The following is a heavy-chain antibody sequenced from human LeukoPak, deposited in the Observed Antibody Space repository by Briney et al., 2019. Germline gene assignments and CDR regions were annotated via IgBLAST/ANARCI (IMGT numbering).Heavy chain of an antibody. CDR2: FIPIFGTA. CDR3: ARVPGYYGSGSYYSNWFDP. V-gene: IGHV1-69*13. D-gene: IGHD3-10*01. CDR1: GYTFTSYG. Sequence: SVKVSCKASGYTFTSYGITWVRQAPGQGLEWMGGFIPIFGTANYAQKFQGRVTITADESTSTAYMELSSLRSEDTAVYYCARVPGYYGSGSYYSNWFDPWGQGTLVTVSS. J-gene: IGHJ5*02.